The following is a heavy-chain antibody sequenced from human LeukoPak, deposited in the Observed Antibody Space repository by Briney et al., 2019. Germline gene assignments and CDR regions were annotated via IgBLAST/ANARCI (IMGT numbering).Heavy chain of an antibody. D-gene: IGHD5-18*01. J-gene: IGHJ3*01. Sequence: SETLSLTCTVSGGSINTFYWSWIRQPPGKGLEWIAYVRDNGENNYNPSLKSRVAISLDTANNQISLRLNFVTAAGTAIYYCARQPANTAAFDVWGQGTMVTVSS. CDR2: VRDNGEN. CDR3: ARQPANTAAFDV. CDR1: GGSINTFY. V-gene: IGHV4-59*08.